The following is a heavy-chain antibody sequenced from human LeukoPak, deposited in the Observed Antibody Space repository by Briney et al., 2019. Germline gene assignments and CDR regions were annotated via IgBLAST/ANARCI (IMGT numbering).Heavy chain of an antibody. J-gene: IGHJ4*02. V-gene: IGHV4-4*02. CDR3: ARITSGSSFFDY. CDR2: IYHSGST. CDR1: GGSISSNNW. D-gene: IGHD1-26*01. Sequence: SETLSLTCAVSGGSISSNNWWSWVRQPPGKGLEWIGEIYHSGSTNDNTSLKSRVTISVDTSKNQFSLKLSSVTAAHTAVYYCARITSGSSFFDYWGQGTLVTVSS.